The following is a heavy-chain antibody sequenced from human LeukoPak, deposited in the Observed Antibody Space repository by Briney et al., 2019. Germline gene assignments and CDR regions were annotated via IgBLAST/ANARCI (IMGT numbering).Heavy chain of an antibody. J-gene: IGHJ4*02. D-gene: IGHD4-23*01. Sequence: PGGSLRLSCAASGFTFRSYWMSWVRQAPGKGLEWVANINQDGSEKYYVDSVKGRFTISRDNAKNSVYLQMNSLRAEDTAVYYCAANGGPFDFWGQGTLVTVSS. CDR2: INQDGSEK. CDR1: GFTFRSYW. CDR3: AANGGPFDF. V-gene: IGHV3-7*05.